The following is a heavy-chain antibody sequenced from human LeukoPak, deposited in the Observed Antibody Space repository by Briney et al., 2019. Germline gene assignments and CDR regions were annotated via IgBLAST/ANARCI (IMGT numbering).Heavy chain of an antibody. V-gene: IGHV3-7*01. CDR3: ARDARCSSTSCYFGGYFDY. CDR2: IKQAGSEK. CDR1: GFTFSSYC. Sequence: GGPLSLSCAVSGFTFSSYCMSWVRQAPGKGLEWVANIKQAGSEKYYVDSVKGRFTISRDNAKNSLYLQMHSLRAEDTAVYYCARDARCSSTSCYFGGYFDYWGQGTLVTVSS. D-gene: IGHD2-2*01. J-gene: IGHJ4*02.